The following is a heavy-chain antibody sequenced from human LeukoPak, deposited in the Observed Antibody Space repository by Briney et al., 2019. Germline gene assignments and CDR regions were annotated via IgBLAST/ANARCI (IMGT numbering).Heavy chain of an antibody. CDR1: GFTFSDHC. CDR2: VRNKAKSYTT. D-gene: IGHD6-13*01. Sequence: GGSLRLSCVASGFTFSDHCMDWVRQAPGKGLEWVGRVRNKAKSYTTEYAASVKGTFTISRDDSKNSLYLQMNSLRAEDTAVYYCASAWGIAAAGGDYFFDYWGQGTLVTVSS. J-gene: IGHJ4*02. CDR3: ASAWGIAAAGGDYFFDY. V-gene: IGHV3-72*01.